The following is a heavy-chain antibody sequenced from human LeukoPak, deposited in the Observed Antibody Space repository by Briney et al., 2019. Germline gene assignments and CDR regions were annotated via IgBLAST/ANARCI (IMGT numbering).Heavy chain of an antibody. J-gene: IGHJ4*02. CDR2: VFHSGNT. V-gene: IGHV4-30-2*01. Sequence: SQALALPFSGSWGSIRWVDYSLSWIRQPPGTGLGWIGYVFHSGNTYYNPSLKSRVTISVDRSKNQFSLKLSSVTAADTAVYYCARAKAYGSGSYYEFDYWGQGTLVTVSS. D-gene: IGHD3-10*01. CDR1: WGSIRWVDYS. CDR3: ARAKAYGSGSYYEFDY.